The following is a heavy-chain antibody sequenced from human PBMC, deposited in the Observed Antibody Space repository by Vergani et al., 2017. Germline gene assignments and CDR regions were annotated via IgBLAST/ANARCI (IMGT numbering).Heavy chain of an antibody. Sequence: QVQLVQSGAEVKKPGASVKVSCKASGYTFTDYFMHWLRQAPGQGLEWMGWINPNSGGTNYAQKFQGRVTMTRDTSISTAYMELSNLISDDTAVYYCARVGTSANRDYFDYWGQGTLVTVSS. CDR2: INPNSGGT. CDR1: GYTFTDYF. V-gene: IGHV1-2*02. J-gene: IGHJ4*02. D-gene: IGHD2-2*01. CDR3: ARVGTSANRDYFDY.